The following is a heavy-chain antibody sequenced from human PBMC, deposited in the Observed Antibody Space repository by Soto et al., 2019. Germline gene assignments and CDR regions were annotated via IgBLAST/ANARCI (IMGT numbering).Heavy chain of an antibody. D-gene: IGHD2-8*01. J-gene: IGHJ4*02. CDR3: ARSVPIVLMVYAIGLFDY. Sequence: ASVKVSCKASGYTFTSYCISWVRQAPGQGLEWMGWISAYNGNTNYAQKLQGRVTMTTDTSTSTAYMELRSLRSDDTAVYYCARSVPIVLMVYAIGLFDYWGQGTLVTVSS. CDR1: GYTFTSYC. V-gene: IGHV1-18*01. CDR2: ISAYNGNT.